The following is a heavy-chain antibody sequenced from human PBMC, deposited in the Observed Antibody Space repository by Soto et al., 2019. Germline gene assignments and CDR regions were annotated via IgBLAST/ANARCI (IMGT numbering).Heavy chain of an antibody. Sequence: SETLSLTCTVSGGSVSSGSYYWSWIRQPPGKGLEWIGYIYYSGSTNYNHSLKNRVNISLDTSKNQFSLKLSSVTAADTAVYYCARLTMVRGVFDYWGQGTLVTVSS. CDR2: IYYSGST. J-gene: IGHJ4*02. V-gene: IGHV4-61*01. CDR1: GGSVSSGSYY. D-gene: IGHD3-10*01. CDR3: ARLTMVRGVFDY.